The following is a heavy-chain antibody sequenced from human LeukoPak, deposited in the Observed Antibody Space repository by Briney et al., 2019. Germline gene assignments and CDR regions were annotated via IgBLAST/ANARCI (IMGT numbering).Heavy chain of an antibody. CDR3: AKYLDYSNYIGP. D-gene: IGHD4-11*01. Sequence: GGSLRLSCAASGFTFSSYGMHWVRQAPGKGLEWVAFIRYDGSNKYYADSVKGRFTISRDNSKNTLYLQMNSLRAEDTAVYYCAKYLDYSNYIGPWGQGTLVTVSS. J-gene: IGHJ5*02. CDR1: GFTFSSYG. CDR2: IRYDGSNK. V-gene: IGHV3-30*02.